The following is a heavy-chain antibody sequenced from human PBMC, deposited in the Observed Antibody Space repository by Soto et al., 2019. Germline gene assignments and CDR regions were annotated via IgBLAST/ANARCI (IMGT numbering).Heavy chain of an antibody. V-gene: IGHV3-30*18. CDR3: AKDGMAADYYYYGMDV. CDR2: ISYDGSNK. J-gene: IGHJ6*01. D-gene: IGHD6-19*01. Sequence: VQLLESGGGLVQPGGSRRLSCAASGFTFSSYGMHWVRQAPGKGLEWVAVISYDGSNKYYADSVKGRFTISRDNSKNTLYLQMNSLRAEDTAVYYCAKDGMAADYYYYGMDVWGQGTTVTVSS. CDR1: GFTFSSYG.